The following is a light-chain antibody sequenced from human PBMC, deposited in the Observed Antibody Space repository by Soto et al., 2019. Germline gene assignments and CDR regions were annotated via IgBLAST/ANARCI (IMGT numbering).Light chain of an antibody. J-gene: IGLJ1*01. V-gene: IGLV1-44*01. CDR2: SNN. Sequence: QSVLTQPPSASGTPGQRVTISCFGSSSNIGSNTVNWYQQLPGTAPKLLIYSNNQLPSGVPDRFSGSKSGTSASPAISGLQSEDEADYYCAAWDDSLNGYVFGTGTKVTVL. CDR3: AAWDDSLNGYV. CDR1: SSNIGSNT.